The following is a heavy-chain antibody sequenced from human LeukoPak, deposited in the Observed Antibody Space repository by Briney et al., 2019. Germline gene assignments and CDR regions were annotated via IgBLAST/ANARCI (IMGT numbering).Heavy chain of an antibody. V-gene: IGHV3-30*03. CDR2: ISYDGSNK. D-gene: IGHD3-9*01. Sequence: GGSLRLSCAASGFTFSSYGMHWVRQAPGKGLEWVAVISYDGSNKYYADSVKGRFTISRDNSKNTLYLQMNSPRAEDTAVYYCATWGPDYDILTGSFYFDYWGQGTLVTVSS. CDR3: ATWGPDYDILTGSFYFDY. J-gene: IGHJ4*02. CDR1: GFTFSSYG.